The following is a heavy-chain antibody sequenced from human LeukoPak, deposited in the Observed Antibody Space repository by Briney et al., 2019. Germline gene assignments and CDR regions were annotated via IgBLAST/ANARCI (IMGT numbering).Heavy chain of an antibody. J-gene: IGHJ3*02. CDR1: GYSISSGYY. CDR2: IYHSGST. V-gene: IGHV4-38-2*01. CDR3: ARLWRYAFDI. D-gene: IGHD1-1*01. Sequence: SETLSLTCSVSGYSISSGYYWGWIRQPPGKGLEWIGSIYHSGSTYYNPSLKSRVTISVDTSKHQFSLKLSSVTAADTAVYYCARLWRYAFDIWGQGTMVTVSS.